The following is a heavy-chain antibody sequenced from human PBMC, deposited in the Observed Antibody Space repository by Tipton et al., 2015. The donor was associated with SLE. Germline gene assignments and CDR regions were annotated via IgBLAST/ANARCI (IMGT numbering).Heavy chain of an antibody. CDR3: ARERVAVAAAPWCFDL. CDR2: INHSGST. D-gene: IGHD6-19*01. CDR1: GGSFSGYY. Sequence: TLSLTCAVYGGSFSGYYWSWIRQPPGKGLERIGEINHSGSTNYNPSLKSRVTISVDTSKNQFSLKLRSVTAADTAVYYCARERVAVAAAPWCFDLWGRGTLVTVSS. V-gene: IGHV4-34*01. J-gene: IGHJ2*01.